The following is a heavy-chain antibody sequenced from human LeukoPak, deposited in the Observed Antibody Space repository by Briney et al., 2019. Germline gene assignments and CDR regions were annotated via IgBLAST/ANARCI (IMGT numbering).Heavy chain of an antibody. CDR3: AKDGGSYDSLPDY. Sequence: PGGSLRLSCAASGFTFSSYGMHWVRQAPGKGLEWVAFIRYDGSNKYYADSVKGRFTISRDNSKNTLYLQMNSLRAEDTAVYYCAKDGGSYDSLPDYWGQGTLVTVSS. CDR2: IRYDGSNK. CDR1: GFTFSSYG. V-gene: IGHV3-30*02. D-gene: IGHD1-26*01. J-gene: IGHJ4*02.